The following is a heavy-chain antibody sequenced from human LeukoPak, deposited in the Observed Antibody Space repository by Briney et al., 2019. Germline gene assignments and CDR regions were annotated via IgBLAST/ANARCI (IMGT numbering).Heavy chain of an antibody. CDR1: GFTVSNNY. Sequence: GGSLRLSCAASGFTVSNNYMSWVRQAPGKGLEWVSVIYSGDITYYADSVKGRFTISRDNSKNTLYLQMNSLRAEDTAVYYCARGSGYSYGFPDYWGQGPLVTVSS. V-gene: IGHV3-53*01. D-gene: IGHD5-18*01. CDR3: ARGSGYSYGFPDY. J-gene: IGHJ4*02. CDR2: IYSGDIT.